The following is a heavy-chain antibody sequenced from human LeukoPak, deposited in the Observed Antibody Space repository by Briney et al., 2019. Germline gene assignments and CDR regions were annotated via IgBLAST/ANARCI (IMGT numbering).Heavy chain of an antibody. CDR3: VRGRGSGSYYDY. CDR1: GFTFSSYW. D-gene: IGHD3-10*01. CDR2: ITTDGSTT. J-gene: IGHJ4*02. V-gene: IGHV3-74*01. Sequence: GGSLRLSCAASGFTFSSYWMHWVRQAPGKGQVWVSRITTDGSTTNYADSVKGRFTISRDNAKNTLYLQMNSLRAEDTAAYYCVRGRGSGSYYDYWGQGTLVTVSS.